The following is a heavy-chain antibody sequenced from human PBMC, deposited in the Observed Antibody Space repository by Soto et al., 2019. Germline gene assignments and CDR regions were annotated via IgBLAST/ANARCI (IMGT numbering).Heavy chain of an antibody. J-gene: IGHJ4*02. CDR2: LYYGRRA. V-gene: IGHV4-59*01. CDR1: GDSISSYY. D-gene: IGHD2-15*01. CDR3: ALGSMAVVPEY. Sequence: QVQLQESGPGLVKPSKTLSLTCAVSGDSISSYYCMWIRQPPGKGLESIGYLYYGRRANYNPSLKSRVTLSVDTSTNQCSLTLSSMTAADTAVYYCALGSMAVVPEYWGQGTLVTVSS.